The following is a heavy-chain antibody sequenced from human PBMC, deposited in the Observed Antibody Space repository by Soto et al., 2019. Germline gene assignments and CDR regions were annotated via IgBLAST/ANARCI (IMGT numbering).Heavy chain of an antibody. V-gene: IGHV1-18*01. J-gene: IGHJ4*02. CDR2: ISAYNGNT. Sequence: ASVKVSCKASGYTFTSYGISWVRQAPGQGLEWMGWISAYNGNTNYAQKLQGRVTMTTDTSTSTAYMELRSLRSDDTAVYYCARDLFWGPLGRDQTHFDYWGQGTLVTVSS. CDR1: GYTFTSYG. D-gene: IGHD3-16*01. CDR3: ARDLFWGPLGRDQTHFDY.